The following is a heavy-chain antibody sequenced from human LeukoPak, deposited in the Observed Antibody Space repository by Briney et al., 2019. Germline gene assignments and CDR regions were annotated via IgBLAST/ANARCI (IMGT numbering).Heavy chain of an antibody. CDR1: GGSISSSSYY. Sequence: SETLSLTCTVSGGSISSSSYYWGWIRQPPGKGLEWIGSIYYSGSTYYNPSLKSRVTISVDTFKNQFSLKLSSVAAADTAVYYCARERGSSGYYYYWGQGTLVTVSS. V-gene: IGHV4-39*07. CDR3: ARERGSSGYYYY. D-gene: IGHD3-22*01. J-gene: IGHJ4*02. CDR2: IYYSGST.